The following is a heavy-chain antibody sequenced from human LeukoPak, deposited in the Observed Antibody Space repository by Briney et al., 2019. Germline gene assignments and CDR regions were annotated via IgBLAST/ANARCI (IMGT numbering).Heavy chain of an antibody. CDR2: IKSKIDGGTT. J-gene: IGHJ4*02. D-gene: IGHD5-18*01. CDR3: ATDTTMPRTDDC. V-gene: IGHV3-15*01. CDR1: GFTFSNAW. Sequence: GGSLRLSCAASGFTFSNAWMSWVRQAPGKGLEWVGRIKSKIDGGTTDYAAPVKGRFTISRDDSKNTLYLQMNSLKTEDTAVYYCATDTTMPRTDDCWGQGTLVTVSS.